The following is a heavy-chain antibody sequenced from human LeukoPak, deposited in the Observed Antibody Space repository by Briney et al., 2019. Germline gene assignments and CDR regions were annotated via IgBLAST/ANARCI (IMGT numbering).Heavy chain of an antibody. CDR2: IYYSGST. D-gene: IGHD6-19*01. Sequence: PSETLSLTCTVSGGSISSTNYYWGWIRQPPGKGLEWIGSIYYSGSTYYNASLKSRITMSVDTSKNQFSLNLSSVTAADTAVYYCARRTGFSSGWYFDNWGQGTLVTVSS. V-gene: IGHV4-39*07. CDR3: ARRTGFSSGWYFDN. CDR1: GGSISSTNYY. J-gene: IGHJ4*02.